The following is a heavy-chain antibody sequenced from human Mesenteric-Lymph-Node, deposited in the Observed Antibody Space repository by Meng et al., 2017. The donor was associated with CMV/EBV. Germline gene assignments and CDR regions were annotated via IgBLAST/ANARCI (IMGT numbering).Heavy chain of an antibody. CDR2: IRYDGSNK. CDR3: AKDRPYYYDSSGYPDY. Sequence: GESLKISCAASGFTVSSSYMSWVRQAPGKGLEWVAFIRYDGSNKYYADSVKGRFTISRDNSKNTLYLQMNSLRAEDTAVYYCAKDRPYYYDSSGYPDYWGQGTLVTVSS. J-gene: IGHJ4*02. CDR1: GFTVSSSY. V-gene: IGHV3-30*02. D-gene: IGHD3-22*01.